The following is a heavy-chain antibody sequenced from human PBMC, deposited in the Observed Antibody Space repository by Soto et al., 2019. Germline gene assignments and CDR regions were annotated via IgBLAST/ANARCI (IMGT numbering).Heavy chain of an antibody. CDR2: ISAYNGNT. CDR1: GYTFTSYG. Sequence: EASVKVSCKASGYTFTSYGISWVRQAPGQGLEWMGWISAYNGNTNYAQKLQGRVTMTTDTSTSTAYMELRSLRSDDTAVYYCASGTDYYDSSGYYGVFDYWGQGTLVTVSS. J-gene: IGHJ4*02. CDR3: ASGTDYYDSSGYYGVFDY. V-gene: IGHV1-18*01. D-gene: IGHD3-22*01.